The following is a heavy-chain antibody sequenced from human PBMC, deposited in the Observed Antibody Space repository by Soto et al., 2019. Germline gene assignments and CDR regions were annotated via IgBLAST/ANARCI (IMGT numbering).Heavy chain of an antibody. CDR3: ARAFYYSASSGYFPGYLQH. CDR1: GYRFIGYY. V-gene: IGHV1-2*04. D-gene: IGHD3-22*01. Sequence: GSVKVSCKASGYRFIGYYIHWVRQAPGQGLEWMGWINPDNGDTKYAQKFQGWVTVTRDTSISTAYMELSRLKSDDTAVYYCARAFYYSASSGYFPGYLQHWGQGTLVTVSS. J-gene: IGHJ1*01. CDR2: INPDNGDT.